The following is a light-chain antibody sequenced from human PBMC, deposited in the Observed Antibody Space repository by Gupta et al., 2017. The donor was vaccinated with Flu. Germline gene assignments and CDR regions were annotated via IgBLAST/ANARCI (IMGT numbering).Light chain of an antibody. CDR1: SGHSMYA. J-gene: IGLJ3*02. CDR2: VDPDGSH. Sequence: QLAVPQSPSASASLGSSGILTCTLSSGHSMYAIAWHQQQPDKGTRFLMMVDPDGSHTKGDGIPDRFSGSSSGAERYLTISSLQSDDEADYYCQTWDTAIRVFGGGTKLTVL. CDR3: QTWDTAIRV. V-gene: IGLV4-69*01.